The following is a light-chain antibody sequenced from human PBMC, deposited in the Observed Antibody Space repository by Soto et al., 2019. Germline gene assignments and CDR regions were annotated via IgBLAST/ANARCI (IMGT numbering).Light chain of an antibody. CDR2: EVS. Sequence: QSALTQPASVSGSPGQSITISCTGSSSDIGGYNYVSWYQQHPGKAPKLMIYEVSNRPSGVSNRFSGSKSGNTASLTISGLQAEDEDDYYCSSYTRSSARYVFGTGTKLTVL. J-gene: IGLJ1*01. V-gene: IGLV2-14*01. CDR3: SSYTRSSARYV. CDR1: SSDIGGYNY.